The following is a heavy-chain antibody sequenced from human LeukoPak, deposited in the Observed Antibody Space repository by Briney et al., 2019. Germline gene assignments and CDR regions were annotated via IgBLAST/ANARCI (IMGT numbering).Heavy chain of an antibody. J-gene: IGHJ4*02. V-gene: IGHV4-30-4*01. D-gene: IGHD3-22*01. CDR2: IYYSGST. CDR1: GGSISSGDYY. CDR3: ARGGGIYYDSSGYPSWDY. Sequence: SQTLSLTCTVSGGSISSGDYYWSWIRQPPGKGLEWIGYIYYSGSTYYNPSLKSRVTISVDTSKNQFSLKLSSVTAADTAVYYCARGGGIYYDSSGYPSWDYWGQRTLVTVSS.